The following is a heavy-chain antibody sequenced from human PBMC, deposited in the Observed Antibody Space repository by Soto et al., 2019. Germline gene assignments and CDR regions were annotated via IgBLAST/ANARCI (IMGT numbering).Heavy chain of an antibody. Sequence: EVQLLESGGGLVQSGGSLRVSCEASGFSFSNYAMTWVRQAPGKELEWVSVISGGGANIYYADSVEGRFTISRDNSKSTVFLQMNSLRADDTALYYCARSSTGSYYNALDVWGQGTMVTVSS. D-gene: IGHD3-10*01. V-gene: IGHV3-23*01. CDR3: ARSSTGSYYNALDV. CDR1: GFSFSNYA. CDR2: ISGGGANI. J-gene: IGHJ3*01.